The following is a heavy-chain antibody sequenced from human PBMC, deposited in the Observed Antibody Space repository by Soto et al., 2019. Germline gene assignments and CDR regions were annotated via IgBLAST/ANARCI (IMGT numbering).Heavy chain of an antibody. CDR1: SGSISRSGYY. D-gene: IGHD1-7*01. V-gene: IGHV4-39*01. J-gene: IGHJ4*02. CDR3: ARHGTILAAAPGRY. Sequence: SETLSLTCTVSSGSISRSGYYWGWIRQPPGKGLEWIGSFYYSGSTYYNPSLKSRVTISVDTSKNQLSLKLSSVTAADTAVYYCARHGTILAAAPGRYWGQGTLVTVSS. CDR2: FYYSGST.